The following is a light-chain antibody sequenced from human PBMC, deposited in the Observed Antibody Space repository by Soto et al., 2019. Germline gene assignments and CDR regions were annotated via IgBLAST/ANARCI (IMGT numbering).Light chain of an antibody. V-gene: IGLV2-14*01. CDR3: SSYTSSSTRV. CDR1: SSDVGDYNY. J-gene: IGLJ1*01. Sequence: QSALTQPASVSGSPGQSITISCTGTSSDVGDYNYVSWYQQHPGKAPKLMIFYVSNRPSGVSNRVSGSKSGNTASLTISGLQAEDEADYYCSSYTSSSTRVFGTGTKLTVL. CDR2: YVS.